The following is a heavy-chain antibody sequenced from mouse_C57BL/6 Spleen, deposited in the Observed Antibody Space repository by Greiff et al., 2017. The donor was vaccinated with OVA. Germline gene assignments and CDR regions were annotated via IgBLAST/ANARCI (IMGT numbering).Heavy chain of an antibody. Sequence: QVQLQQSGAELVRPGASVTLSCKASGYTFTDYEMHWVKQTPVHGLEWIGAIDPETGGTAYNQKFKGKAILTADKSSSTAYMALRSLTSEDSAVCYCTGRGNSWYFDVWGTGTTVTVSS. CDR1: GYTFTDYE. J-gene: IGHJ1*03. D-gene: IGHD2-1*01. V-gene: IGHV1-15*01. CDR3: TGRGNSWYFDV. CDR2: IDPETGGT.